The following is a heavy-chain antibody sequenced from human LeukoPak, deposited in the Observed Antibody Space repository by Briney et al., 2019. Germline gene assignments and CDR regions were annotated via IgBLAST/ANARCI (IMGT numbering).Heavy chain of an antibody. D-gene: IGHD3-10*01. V-gene: IGHV3-21*01. CDR1: GFTFSSYS. CDR2: ISSSSSYI. Sequence: GGSPRLSCAASGFTFSSYSMNWVRQAPGKGLEWVSSISSSSSYIYYADSVKGRFTISRDNAKNSLYLQMNSVRAEDTAVYYCARNYGSGSYGDYWGQGTLVTVSS. CDR3: ARNYGSGSYGDY. J-gene: IGHJ4*02.